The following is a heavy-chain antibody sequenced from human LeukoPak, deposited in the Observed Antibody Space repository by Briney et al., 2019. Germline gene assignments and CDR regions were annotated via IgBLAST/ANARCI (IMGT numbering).Heavy chain of an antibody. CDR1: GDNVSSNSAA. J-gene: IGHJ3*02. V-gene: IGHV6-1*01. CDR2: TYYRSKWFF. CDR3: PRGDYDNSGGGFDI. D-gene: IGHD3-22*01. Sequence: SQTLSLTCAISGDNVSSNSAAWNWIRQSPSRGLEWLGRTYYRSKWFFDYAVSMKSRITLNSDTSQNHFSLHLRSVTPEDTAVYYCPRGDYDNSGGGFDIWGQGTLVTVSS.